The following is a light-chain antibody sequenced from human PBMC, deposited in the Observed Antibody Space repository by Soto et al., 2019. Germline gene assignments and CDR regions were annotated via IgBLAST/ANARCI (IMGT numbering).Light chain of an antibody. J-gene: IGLJ3*02. CDR1: SNDVGNYNY. CDR3: CSYTSTNSRV. Sequence: QSALTQPPSASGSPGQSVTISCTGTSNDVGNYNYVSWYRQHPGKAPKLMIFEVSNRPSGVSNRFSGSKSGNTASLTISGLQAEDEAYYYCCSYTSTNSRVFGGGTQLTVL. CDR2: EVS. V-gene: IGLV2-14*01.